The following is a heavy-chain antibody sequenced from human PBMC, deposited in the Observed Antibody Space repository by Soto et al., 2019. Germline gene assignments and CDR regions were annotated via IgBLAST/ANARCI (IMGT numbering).Heavy chain of an antibody. D-gene: IGHD1-26*01. CDR3: ARGWGMGSHSSHFDY. V-gene: IGHV4-34*01. J-gene: IGHJ4*02. CDR1: GGSFSTYY. Sequence: QVQLQQWGAGLLKPSETLSLTCAVYGGSFSTYYWTWIRQPPGKGLEWIGQLSQSGSTKYNPSLKIRVTISVDTSKNPFSLRLTSGTAADTAVYFCARGWGMGSHSSHFDYWGQGTLVTVSS. CDR2: LSQSGST.